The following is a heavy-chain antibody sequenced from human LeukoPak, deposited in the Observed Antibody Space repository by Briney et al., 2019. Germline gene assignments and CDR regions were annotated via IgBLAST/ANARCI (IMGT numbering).Heavy chain of an antibody. V-gene: IGHV3-23*01. CDR1: GFTFSSYA. J-gene: IGHJ3*02. D-gene: IGHD3/OR15-3a*01. Sequence: GGSLRLSCAASGFTFSSYAMSWVRQAPGKGLEWVSGISGSGGSTYYADSVKGRFTISRDNSKNTLYLQMSRLRAEDTALYYCAKVEGLFLDRGDFDIWGQGTMVTVSS. CDR2: ISGSGGST. CDR3: AKVEGLFLDRGDFDI.